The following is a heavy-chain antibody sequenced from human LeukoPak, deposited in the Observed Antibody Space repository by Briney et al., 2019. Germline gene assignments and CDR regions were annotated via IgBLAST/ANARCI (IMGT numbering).Heavy chain of an antibody. CDR1: GGSVSSGSYY. Sequence: SETLSLTCTVSGGSVSSGSYYWSWIRQPPGKGLEWIGYIYYSGSTDYNPSLKSRVTISVDTSKNQFSLKLSSVTAADAAVYYCARLVDTAMGYFDYWGQGTLVTVSS. V-gene: IGHV4-61*01. CDR3: ARLVDTAMGYFDY. D-gene: IGHD5-18*01. J-gene: IGHJ4*02. CDR2: IYYSGST.